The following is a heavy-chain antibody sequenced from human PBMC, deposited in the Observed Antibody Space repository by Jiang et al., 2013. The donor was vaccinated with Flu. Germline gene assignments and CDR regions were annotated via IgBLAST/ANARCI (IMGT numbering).Heavy chain of an antibody. Sequence: KPTQTLTLTCSCSGFSVNTPGMRVSWIRQSPGKALEWLARIDWDDDKFYNTSLKTRLTISKDTSKNQVVLTMTNMDPVDTATYYCARMHYDSAGYYHYFHPWGQGTPVTVSS. V-gene: IGHV2-70*04. CDR2: IDWDDDK. D-gene: IGHD3-22*01. J-gene: IGHJ5*02. CDR3: ARMHYDSAGYYHYFHP. CDR1: GFSVNTPGMR.